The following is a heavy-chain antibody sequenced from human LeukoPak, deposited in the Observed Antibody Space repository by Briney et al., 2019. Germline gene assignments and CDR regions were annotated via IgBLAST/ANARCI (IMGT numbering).Heavy chain of an antibody. V-gene: IGHV1-46*01. Sequence: ASVKVSCKASGYTFTSYYMHWVRQAPGQGLEWMGIIDPSGGSTSYAQKFQGRVTMTRDTSTSTVYMELSSLRSEDTAVYYCARDLSGDYEVDYWGQGTLVTVSS. J-gene: IGHJ4*02. CDR1: GYTFTSYY. CDR3: ARDLSGDYEVDY. CDR2: IDPSGGST. D-gene: IGHD4-17*01.